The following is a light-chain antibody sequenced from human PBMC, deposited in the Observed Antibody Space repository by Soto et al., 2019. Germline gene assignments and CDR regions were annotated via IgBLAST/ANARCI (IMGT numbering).Light chain of an antibody. CDR2: AAS. J-gene: IGKJ4*01. CDR3: QQLNSYPLP. Sequence: DIQLTQSPSFLSASVGDRVTITCRASQGIGSYLAWYQQKPGKAPKLLIHAASTLQSGVPSRFSGSGSGTELTLKISTLKPEDFATYYFQQLNSYPLPFGGGPRWRSN. V-gene: IGKV1-9*01. CDR1: QGIGSY.